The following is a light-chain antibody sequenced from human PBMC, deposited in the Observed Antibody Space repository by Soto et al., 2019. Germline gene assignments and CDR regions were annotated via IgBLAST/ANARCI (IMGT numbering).Light chain of an antibody. J-gene: IGKJ5*01. V-gene: IGKV4-1*01. CDR2: WAS. CDR1: QSVLYSSANKDY. Sequence: IVMTQSPDSLAVSLGERASINCTSSQSVLYSSANKDYIAWYQQKPGQPPKLLIYWASTRQFGVPERFSGSGSGTDFTLTITSLQAGDVAVYYCQQYHSTPITFGQGTRLEIK. CDR3: QQYHSTPIT.